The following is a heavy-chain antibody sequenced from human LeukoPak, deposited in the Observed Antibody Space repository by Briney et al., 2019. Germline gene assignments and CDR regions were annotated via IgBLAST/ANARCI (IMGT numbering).Heavy chain of an antibody. J-gene: IGHJ4*02. CDR1: GYTFNGYG. CDR2: ISAYNGNT. Sequence: ASVKVSCKASGYTFNGYGISWVRQAPGQGLEWMGWISAYNGNTNYAQRLQGRVTMNTDTSTSTAYMELRSLRSDDTAVYYCAREIKTYCGGDCYWYYFDYWGQGTLVTVSS. CDR3: AREIKTYCGGDCYWYYFDY. D-gene: IGHD2-21*02. V-gene: IGHV1-18*01.